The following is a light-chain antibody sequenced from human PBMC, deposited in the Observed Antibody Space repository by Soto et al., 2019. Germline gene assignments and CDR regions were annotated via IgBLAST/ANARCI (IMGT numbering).Light chain of an antibody. J-gene: IGKJ4*01. V-gene: IGKV1-39*01. CDR1: QTISNY. CDR3: QQSYSTPLT. Sequence: DIPMTQSPSSLSASVGDGVTITCRASQTISNYLNWYQQKPGKAPKLLISAASSLQSGVPSRFSGSGSGPDFTLTISSLLPEDFATYYCQQSYSTPLTFGGGTKVEIK. CDR2: AAS.